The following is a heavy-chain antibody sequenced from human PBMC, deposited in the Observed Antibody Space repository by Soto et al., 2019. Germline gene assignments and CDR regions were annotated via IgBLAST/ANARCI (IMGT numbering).Heavy chain of an antibody. CDR2: ISYDGSNK. Sequence: QVQLVESGGGVVQPGRSLRLSCAASGFTFSSYGMHWVRQAPGKGLEWVAVISYDGSNKYYADSVKGRFTISRDNSKNTLYLQMNSLRAEDTAVYYCATDKVPVVVTAPFDYWGQGTLGTVSS. V-gene: IGHV3-30*03. J-gene: IGHJ4*02. D-gene: IGHD2-21*02. CDR1: GFTFSSYG. CDR3: ATDKVPVVVTAPFDY.